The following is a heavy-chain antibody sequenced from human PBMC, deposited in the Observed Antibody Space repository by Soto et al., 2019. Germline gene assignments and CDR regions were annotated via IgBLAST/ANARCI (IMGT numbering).Heavy chain of an antibody. D-gene: IGHD3-3*01. Sequence: SETLSLTCNVSGGSINGAGYYWRWIRQHPGKGLEWLGYIYYSGRTYYNPSLKSRVTISIDTSKTQFSLKLSSVTAADTAVYYCARVQTLFGILNVFDYWCQGTLVTVSS. J-gene: IGHJ4*02. V-gene: IGHV4-31*03. CDR3: ARVQTLFGILNVFDY. CDR1: GGSINGAGYY. CDR2: IYYSGRT.